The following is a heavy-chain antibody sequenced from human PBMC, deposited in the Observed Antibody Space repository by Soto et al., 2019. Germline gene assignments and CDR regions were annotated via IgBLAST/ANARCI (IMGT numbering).Heavy chain of an antibody. Sequence: GESLKISCKGSGYSFTSYWIGWVRQMPGKGLEWMGIIYPGDSDTRYSPSFQGQVTISADKSISTAYLQWSSLKASDTAMHYCARRGGITGTTVWFDPWGQGTLVTVYS. CDR3: ARRGGITGTTVWFDP. J-gene: IGHJ5*02. D-gene: IGHD1-7*01. V-gene: IGHV5-51*01. CDR1: GYSFTSYW. CDR2: IYPGDSDT.